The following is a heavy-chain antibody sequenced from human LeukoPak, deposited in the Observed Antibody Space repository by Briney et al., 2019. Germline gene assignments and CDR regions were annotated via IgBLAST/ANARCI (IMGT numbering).Heavy chain of an antibody. J-gene: IGHJ4*02. CDR3: TRVGYIDEGIDY. CDR1: GFPFSSYW. CDR2: IKQDGSKK. V-gene: IGHV3-7*04. Sequence: GGSRRLSCAASGFPFSSYWMTWVRQAPGKGLEWVANIKQDGSKKSYVDSVKGRFTISRDDAKNSLYLQMNSLRAEDTAIYYCTRVGYIDEGIDYWGQGTLVTVSS. D-gene: IGHD5-24*01.